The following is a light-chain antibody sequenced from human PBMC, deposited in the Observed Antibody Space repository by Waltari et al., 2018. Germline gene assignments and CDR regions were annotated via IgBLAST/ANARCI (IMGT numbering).Light chain of an antibody. CDR3: QQLNSYLFT. Sequence: DIQLTQSQSFLSASVGDRVTITCRASQGISSYLAWYHQKPGKAPKLLIYAASTLQSGVPSRFSGSGSGTEFTLTISSLQPEDFATYYCQQLNSYLFTFGPGTKVDIK. CDR2: AAS. V-gene: IGKV1-9*01. CDR1: QGISSY. J-gene: IGKJ3*01.